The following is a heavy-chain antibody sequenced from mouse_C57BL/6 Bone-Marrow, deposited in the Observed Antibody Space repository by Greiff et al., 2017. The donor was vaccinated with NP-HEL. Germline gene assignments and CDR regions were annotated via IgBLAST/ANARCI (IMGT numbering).Heavy chain of an antibody. D-gene: IGHD1-1*01. J-gene: IGHJ4*01. V-gene: IGHV1-61*01. CDR1: GYTFTSYW. CDR2: IYPSDSET. CDR3: ASTPHYYGSSYYAMDY. Sequence: QVHVKQPGAELVRPGSSVKLSCKASGYTFTSYWMDWVKQRPGHGLEWIGNIYPSDSETHYNQKFKDKATLTVDKSSSTAYMQLSSLTSEDSAVYYCASTPHYYGSSYYAMDYWGQGTSVTVSS.